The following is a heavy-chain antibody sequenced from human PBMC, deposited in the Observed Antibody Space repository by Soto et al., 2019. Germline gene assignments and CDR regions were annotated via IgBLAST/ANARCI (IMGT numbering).Heavy chain of an antibody. CDR2: INHSGST. Sequence: QVQLQQWGAGLLKPSETLSLTCAVYGGSFSGYYWSWIRQPPGKGLEWIGEINHSGSTNYNPSLKTRVTISVDTSKNQFSLTLSSVTAAATAVSYCARGVYRVEMDTAREVDPWAQGTLVTVSS. J-gene: IGHJ5*02. CDR3: ARGVYRVEMDTAREVDP. D-gene: IGHD5-18*01. V-gene: IGHV4-34*01. CDR1: GGSFSGYY.